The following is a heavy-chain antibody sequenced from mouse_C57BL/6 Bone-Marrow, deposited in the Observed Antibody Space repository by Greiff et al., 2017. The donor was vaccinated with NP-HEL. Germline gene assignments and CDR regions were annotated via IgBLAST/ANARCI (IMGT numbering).Heavy chain of an antibody. J-gene: IGHJ4*01. CDR2: ISDGGSYT. V-gene: IGHV5-4*03. CDR3: ARAIYYYGSSYAMDD. D-gene: IGHD1-1*01. Sequence: EVKLVESGGGLVKPGGSLKLSCAASGFTFSSYAMSWVRQTPEKRLEWVATISDGGSYTYYPDNVKGRFTISRDNAKNNLYLQMSHLKSEDTAMYYCARAIYYYGSSYAMDDWGQGTSVTVSS. CDR1: GFTFSSYA.